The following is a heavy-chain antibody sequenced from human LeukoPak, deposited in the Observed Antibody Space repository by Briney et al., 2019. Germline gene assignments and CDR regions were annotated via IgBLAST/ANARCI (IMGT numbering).Heavy chain of an antibody. CDR1: GGSISSYY. V-gene: IGHV4-4*07. D-gene: IGHD1-26*01. Sequence: PSEPLSLTCTVSGGSISSYYCSWIRQPAGKGLEWIGRIYTTGSTNYNPSLKSRVTMSVDTSKNQFSLRLSSVTAADTAVYYCARSAKLRVYYYYMDVWGKGTTVTVSS. J-gene: IGHJ6*03. CDR3: ARSAKLRVYYYYMDV. CDR2: IYTTGST.